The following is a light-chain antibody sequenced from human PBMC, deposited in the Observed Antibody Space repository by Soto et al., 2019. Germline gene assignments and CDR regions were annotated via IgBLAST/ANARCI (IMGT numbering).Light chain of an antibody. V-gene: IGLV1-47*01. CDR3: AAWDDSLSGLVV. J-gene: IGLJ2*01. CDR2: RNN. CDR1: SSNIGSNY. Sequence: QSVLTQPPSASGTPGQRVTISCSGSSSNIGSNYVYWYQQLPGTAPKLLIYRNNQRPSGVPDRFSGSKSGTSASLAISGLRSEDEAHYYCAAWDDSLSGLVVFGGGTKVTVL.